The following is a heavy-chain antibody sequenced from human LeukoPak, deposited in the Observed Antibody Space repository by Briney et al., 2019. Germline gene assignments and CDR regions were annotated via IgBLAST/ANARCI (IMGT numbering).Heavy chain of an antibody. CDR1: GFTFSSYA. V-gene: IGHV3-23*01. CDR2: VSGSGGST. Sequence: GWSLRLSCAASGFTFSSYAMIWVRQAPGKGLEWVSGVSGSGGSTYYADSVKGRFTISRDISKNTLYLQMNSLTAEDTAVYYCAKASGYSYGYWYYGMDVWGQGTAVTVSS. D-gene: IGHD5-18*01. J-gene: IGHJ6*02. CDR3: AKASGYSYGYWYYGMDV.